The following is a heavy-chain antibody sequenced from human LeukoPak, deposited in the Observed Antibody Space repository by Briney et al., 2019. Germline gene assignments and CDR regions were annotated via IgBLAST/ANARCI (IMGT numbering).Heavy chain of an antibody. Sequence: PSETLSLTCAVSGGSISSSNWWSWVRQPPGKGLEWIGEIYHSGSTYYNPSLKSRVTISVDRSKNQFSLKLSSVTAADTAVYYCARVEADGDWYFDLWGRGTLVTVSS. CDR3: ARVEADGDWYFDL. CDR2: IYHSGST. CDR1: GGSISSSNW. D-gene: IGHD1-1*01. J-gene: IGHJ2*01. V-gene: IGHV4-4*02.